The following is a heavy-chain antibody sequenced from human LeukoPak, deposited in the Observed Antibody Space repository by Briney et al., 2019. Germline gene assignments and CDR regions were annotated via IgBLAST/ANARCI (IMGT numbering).Heavy chain of an antibody. CDR3: AREGSYLDY. CDR2: IYYSGST. D-gene: IGHD3-10*01. V-gene: IGHV4-34*01. J-gene: IGHJ4*02. Sequence: SETLSLTCAVYGGSFSGYYWSWIRQPPGKGLEWIGSIYYSGSTYYNPSLKSRVTISVDTSKNQFSLKLSSVTAADTAVYYCAREGSYLDYWGQGTLVTVSS. CDR1: GGSFSGYY.